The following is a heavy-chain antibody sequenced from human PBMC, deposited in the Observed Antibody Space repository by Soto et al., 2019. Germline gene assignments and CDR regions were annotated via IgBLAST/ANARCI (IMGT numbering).Heavy chain of an antibody. CDR3: AREYGGNRPDGAFDI. CDR2: IIPIFGTA. D-gene: IGHD2-15*01. CDR1: GGAFSSYA. V-gene: IGHV1-69*13. Sequence: ASVKVSCKASGGAFSSYAISWVRQAPGQGLEWMGGIIPIFGTANYAQKFQGRVTITADESTSTAYMELSSLRSEDTDVYYCAREYGGNRPDGAFDIWGQGTMVTVSS. J-gene: IGHJ3*02.